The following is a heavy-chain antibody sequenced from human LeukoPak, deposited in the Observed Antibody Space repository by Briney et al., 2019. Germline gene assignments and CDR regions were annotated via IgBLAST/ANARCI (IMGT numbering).Heavy chain of an antibody. CDR3: AKFNDYCGSGSTNYFDY. D-gene: IGHD3-10*01. V-gene: IGHV1-69*06. J-gene: IGHJ4*02. CDR2: IIPIFGTA. CDR1: GGTFSSYA. Sequence: SVKVSCKASGGTFSSYAISWVRQAPGQGLEWMGGIIPIFGTANYAQKSQGRVTITADKSTSTAYMELSSLRSEDTAVYYCAKFNDYCGSGSTNYFDYWGQGTLVTVSS.